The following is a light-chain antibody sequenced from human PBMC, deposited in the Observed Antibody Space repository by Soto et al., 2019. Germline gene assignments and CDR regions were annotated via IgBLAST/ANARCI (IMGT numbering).Light chain of an antibody. Sequence: QTVVTQEPSLTVSPGGTVTLTCGSSTGAVTSGHHRYWFQQKPVQAPRTLIYDTNNKYSWTPARCSGSLLGGKAALTLSGAQPEGEADYYCLLLYGGPRRVFGTGTKLTVL. CDR1: TGAVTSGHH. CDR2: DTN. J-gene: IGLJ1*01. CDR3: LLLYGGPRRV. V-gene: IGLV7-46*01.